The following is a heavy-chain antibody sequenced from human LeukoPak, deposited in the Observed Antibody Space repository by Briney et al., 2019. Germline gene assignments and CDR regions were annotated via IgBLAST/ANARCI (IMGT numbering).Heavy chain of an antibody. CDR2: ITSDDTST. J-gene: IGHJ3*02. CDR3: ARASLLDSSGYWDRDAFDI. V-gene: IGHV3-74*01. D-gene: IGHD3-22*01. Sequence: GGSLRLSCAASGFTFSSYWMHWVRQAQGKGLVWVSRITSDDTSTSYADSVKGRFTISRDNAKNTLYLQMNSLRAEDTAVYYCARASLLDSSGYWDRDAFDIWGQGTMVTVSS. CDR1: GFTFSSYW.